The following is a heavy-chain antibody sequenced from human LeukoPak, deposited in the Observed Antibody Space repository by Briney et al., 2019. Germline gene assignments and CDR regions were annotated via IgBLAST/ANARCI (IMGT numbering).Heavy chain of an antibody. D-gene: IGHD2-21*02. V-gene: IGHV1-69*05. J-gene: IGHJ4*02. CDR2: IIPIFGTA. CDR3: ARQTLDCGGDCYTYYFDY. CDR1: GGTFSSYA. Sequence: SVKVSCKASGGTFSSYAIRWVRQAPGQGLEWMGGIIPIFGTANYAQKFQGRVTITTDESTSTAYMELSSLRSEDTAVYYCARQTLDCGGDCYTYYFDYWGQGTLVTVSS.